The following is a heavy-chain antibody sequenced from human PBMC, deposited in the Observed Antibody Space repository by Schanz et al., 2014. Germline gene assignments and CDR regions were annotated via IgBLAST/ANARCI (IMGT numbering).Heavy chain of an antibody. CDR2: ISPSSSYI. V-gene: IGHV3-21*02. Sequence: EVRLVESGGGLVKPGDSLRLSCAASGFTFSSYNINWVRQAPGKGLEYISSISPSSSYIYYADSVKGRFTISRDNAKNSLYLQMNSLRAEDAAVYYCVRDTDYHFDYWGQGTLVTVSS. CDR1: GFTFSSYN. J-gene: IGHJ4*02. CDR3: VRDTDYHFDY. D-gene: IGHD4-17*01.